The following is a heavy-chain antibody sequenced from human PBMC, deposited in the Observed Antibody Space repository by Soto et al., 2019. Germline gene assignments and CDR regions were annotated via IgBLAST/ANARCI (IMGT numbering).Heavy chain of an antibody. J-gene: IGHJ6*02. D-gene: IGHD1-7*01. CDR1: GFTFSSYA. Sequence: EVQLLESGGGLVQPGGSLRLSCAASGFTFSSYAMSWVRQAPGKWLEWVSAISGSGGSTYYADSVKGRFTISRDNSKNTLYLQMNSVRAEDTAIYYCAKDTRAGTTLGYYYYGMDVWGQGTTVTVSS. V-gene: IGHV3-23*01. CDR3: AKDTRAGTTLGYYYYGMDV. CDR2: ISGSGGST.